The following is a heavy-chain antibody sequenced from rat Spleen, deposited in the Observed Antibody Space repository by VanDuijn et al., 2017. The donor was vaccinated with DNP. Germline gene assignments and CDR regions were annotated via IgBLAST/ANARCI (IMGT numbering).Heavy chain of an antibody. CDR1: GYSITSCCR. CDR3: ARGDILRSFDY. Sequence: EVQLQESGPGLVEPSQSLSLTCSVTGYSITSCCRWTWIRKFPGPNLEWMGHINRAGSTNYNPSLKGRTSITSDTSKNQFFLQVNSVTTEDTATYYCARGDILRSFDYWGQGVMVTVSS. CDR2: INRAGST. V-gene: IGHV3-3*01. D-gene: IGHD1-6*01. J-gene: IGHJ2*01.